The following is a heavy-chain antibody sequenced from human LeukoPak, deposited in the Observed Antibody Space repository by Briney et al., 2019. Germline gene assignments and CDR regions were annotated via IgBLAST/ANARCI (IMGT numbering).Heavy chain of an antibody. J-gene: IGHJ6*02. V-gene: IGHV3-30*03. CDR1: GFTFSSYS. CDR2: ISSDGGYK. CDR3: ARDRYYGSGPYYGMDV. Sequence: GGSLRLSCAASGFTFSSYSMNWVRQAPGQGLEWVALISSDGGYKYYAGSVEGRFTISRDTSENTLYLQMNSLRPEDTAVYYCARDRYYGSGPYYGMDVWGQGTTVIVSS. D-gene: IGHD3-10*01.